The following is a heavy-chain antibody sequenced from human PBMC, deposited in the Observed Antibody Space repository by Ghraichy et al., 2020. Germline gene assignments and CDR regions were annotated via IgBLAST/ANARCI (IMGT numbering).Heavy chain of an antibody. J-gene: IGHJ4*02. CDR1: GLTFSSYW. CDR2: IKTDGSTT. Sequence: GSVKVSCAASGLTFSSYWMHWVRQAPGKGLEWVSHIKTDGSTTNYADSVRGRFTISRDNAKNTLYLQMNSLRADDTAVYYCSTSPRADRGNYWGQGTLVTVFS. CDR3: STSPRADRGNY. V-gene: IGHV3-74*01. D-gene: IGHD3-10*01.